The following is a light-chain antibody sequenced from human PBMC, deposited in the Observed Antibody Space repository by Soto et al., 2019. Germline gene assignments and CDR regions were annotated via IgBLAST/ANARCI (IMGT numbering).Light chain of an antibody. Sequence: EIVLTQSPGTLSLSPGERATLSCRASQSVRSNYVAWYQHRPGQVPRLLMYAASSRATGIPDRISGSGAGTDFTLTISRLEHEDFDVYYCQPYGDSQWKFGQGTKADIK. V-gene: IGKV3-20*01. CDR1: QSVRSNY. J-gene: IGKJ1*01. CDR3: QPYGDSQWK. CDR2: AAS.